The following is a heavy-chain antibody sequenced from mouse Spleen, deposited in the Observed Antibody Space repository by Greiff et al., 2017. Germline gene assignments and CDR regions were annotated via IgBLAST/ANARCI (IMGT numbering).Heavy chain of an antibody. CDR3: ARSPYDYDGYYYAMDY. D-gene: IGHD2-4*01. Sequence: VQLQQSGPVLVKPGASVKMSCKASGYTFTDYYMNWVKQSHGKSLEWIGVINPYNGGTSYNQKFKGKATLTVDKSSSTAYMELNSLTSEDSAVYYCARSPYDYDGYYYAMDYWGQGTSVTVSS. CDR1: GYTFTDYY. V-gene: IGHV1-19*01. CDR2: INPYNGGT. J-gene: IGHJ4*01.